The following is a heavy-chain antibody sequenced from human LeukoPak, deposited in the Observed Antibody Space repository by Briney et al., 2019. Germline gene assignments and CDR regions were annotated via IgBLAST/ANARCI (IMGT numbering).Heavy chain of an antibody. D-gene: IGHD3-3*01. CDR1: GFTFSSYS. CDR3: ARVGAMDRGGVVIRRYYYYHYMDV. CDR2: ISSSSSYI. V-gene: IGHV3-21*01. Sequence: GGSLRLSCAASGFTFSSYSMNWVRQAPGKGLEWVSSISSSSSYIYYADSVKGRFTISRDNAKNSLYLQMNSLRAEDTAVYYCARVGAMDRGGVVIRRYYYYHYMDVWGKGTTVTVSS. J-gene: IGHJ6*03.